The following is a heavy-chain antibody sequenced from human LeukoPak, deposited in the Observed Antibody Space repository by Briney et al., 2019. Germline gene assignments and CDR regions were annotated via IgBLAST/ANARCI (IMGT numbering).Heavy chain of an antibody. D-gene: IGHD3-16*01. V-gene: IGHV3-21*01. Sequence: GGSLRLSCAASGFNFGSYAMNWVRQAPGQGLEWVSSISSGSSLIYYADSVKGRFTISTDNAKNSLYMQMNSLRAEDTAIYYCARDQGGERWFDPWGQGTLVTVSS. CDR2: ISSGSSLI. CDR3: ARDQGGERWFDP. CDR1: GFNFGSYA. J-gene: IGHJ5*02.